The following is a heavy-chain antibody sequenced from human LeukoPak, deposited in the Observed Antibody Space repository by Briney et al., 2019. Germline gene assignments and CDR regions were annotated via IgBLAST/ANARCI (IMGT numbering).Heavy chain of an antibody. CDR2: ISGSGGST. CDR1: GFTFSSHR. V-gene: IGHV3-23*01. D-gene: IGHD3-10*01. J-gene: IGHJ4*02. Sequence: GGSLRLSCAASGFTFSSHRMHWVRQAPGKGLEWVSAISGSGGSTYYADSVKGRFTISRDNSKNTLYLQMNSLRAEDTAVYYCAKRGVSAGYYYGSGSYNDYWGQGTLVTVSS. CDR3: AKRGVSAGYYYGSGSYNDY.